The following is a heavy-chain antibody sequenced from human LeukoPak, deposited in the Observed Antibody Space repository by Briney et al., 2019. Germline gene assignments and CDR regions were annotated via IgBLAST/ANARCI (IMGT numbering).Heavy chain of an antibody. V-gene: IGHV4-39*07. J-gene: IGHJ4*02. CDR3: ARGSVSYFDY. CDR2: IYYSGST. CDR1: GGSISSSSYY. Sequence: SETLSLTCTVSGGSISSSSYYWGWIRQPPGKGLEWIGSIYYSGSTYYNPSLKSRVTISVDKSKNQFSLKLSSVTAADTAVYYCARGSVSYFDYWGQGTLVTVSS.